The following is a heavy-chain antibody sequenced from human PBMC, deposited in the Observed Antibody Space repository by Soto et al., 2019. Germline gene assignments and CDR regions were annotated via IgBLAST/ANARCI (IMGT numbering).Heavy chain of an antibody. Sequence: EVQLEESGGGLVQPGGSLRLSCAASGFTLSMYWMTWVRQAPGRGLEWVANIKQDGSKKSYLDSVRGRFTISRDNVRNSLYLQMISLRAEDTALYYCARDVSPGSSSLYLDAFDIWGQGTMVIVSS. D-gene: IGHD6-13*01. CDR1: GFTLSMYW. V-gene: IGHV3-7*05. J-gene: IGHJ3*02. CDR2: IKQDGSKK. CDR3: ARDVSPGSSSLYLDAFDI.